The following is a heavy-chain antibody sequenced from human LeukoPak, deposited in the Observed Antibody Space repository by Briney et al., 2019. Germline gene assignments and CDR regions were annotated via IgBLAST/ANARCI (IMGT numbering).Heavy chain of an antibody. Sequence: SETLSLTCTVSGYSISSGYYWGWIRQPPGKGLEWIGSIYHSGSTYYNPSLKSRVTISVDTSKNQFSLKLSSVTAADTAVYYCAREFGTDQTDWGQGTLVTVSS. CDR3: AREFGTDQTD. CDR2: IYHSGST. CDR1: GYSISSGYY. D-gene: IGHD3-10*01. J-gene: IGHJ4*02. V-gene: IGHV4-38-2*02.